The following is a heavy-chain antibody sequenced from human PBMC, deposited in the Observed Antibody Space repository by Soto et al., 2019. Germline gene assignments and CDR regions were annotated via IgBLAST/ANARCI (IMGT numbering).Heavy chain of an antibody. J-gene: IGHJ6*02. V-gene: IGHV1-46*01. D-gene: IGHD5-12*01. Sequence: GASVKVSCKASGYTFTSYYMHWVRQAPGQGLEWMGIINPSGGSTSYAQKFQGRVTMTRDTSTSTVYMELSSLRSEDTAVYYCARGHSGYDGVYYYYYGMDVWGQGTTVTVSS. CDR1: GYTFTSYY. CDR3: ARGHSGYDGVYYYYYGMDV. CDR2: INPSGGST.